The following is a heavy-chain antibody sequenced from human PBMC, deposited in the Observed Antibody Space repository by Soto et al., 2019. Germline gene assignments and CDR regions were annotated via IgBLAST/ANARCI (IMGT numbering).Heavy chain of an antibody. J-gene: IGHJ4*02. CDR3: ARDPCISTSCYHDY. D-gene: IGHD2-2*01. CDR1: GDTFNTYS. Sequence: QVQLVQSGAEVKKPGSSVKVSCKASGDTFNTYSISWVRQAPGQGLEWMGGIIPIFGTANYAQNFQGRVKITADGSTNTAYMDLRGLRAEDTAVYYCARDPCISTSCYHDYWGQGTLVTVSS. CDR2: IIPIFGTA. V-gene: IGHV1-69*12.